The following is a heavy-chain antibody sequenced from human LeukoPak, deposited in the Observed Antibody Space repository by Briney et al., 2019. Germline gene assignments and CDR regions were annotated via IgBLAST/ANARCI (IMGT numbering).Heavy chain of an antibody. D-gene: IGHD1-26*01. CDR3: ARVGATGAVDY. J-gene: IGHJ4*02. CDR1: GFTVSSYD. V-gene: IGHV3-13*04. Sequence: GGSLRLSCAASGFTVSSYDMHWVRQATGKGLEWVSAIGTAGDTYYPGSVKGRFTISRENAKNSLYLQMNSLRAGDTAVYYCARVGATGAVDYWGQGTLVTVSS. CDR2: IGTAGDT.